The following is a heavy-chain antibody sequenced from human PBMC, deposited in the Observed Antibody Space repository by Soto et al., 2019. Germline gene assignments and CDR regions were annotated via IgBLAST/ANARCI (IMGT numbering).Heavy chain of an antibody. CDR2: ISRDGSDK. Sequence: QVQLVESGGGVVQPGRSLKLSCAASGCTFNNYAMHWVRQAPGKGLEWVAVISRDGSDKYYADSVKGRFTISRDNSKNTLYLQMNRLRGDDTAVYYCAKDPYYSSGTYPDYCGQGTLVTDSS. CDR1: GCTFNNYA. V-gene: IGHV3-30*18. D-gene: IGHD3-10*01. CDR3: AKDPYYSSGTYPDY. J-gene: IGHJ4*02.